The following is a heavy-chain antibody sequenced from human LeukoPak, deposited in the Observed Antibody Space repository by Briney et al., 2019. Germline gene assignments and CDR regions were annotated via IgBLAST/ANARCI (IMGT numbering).Heavy chain of an antibody. V-gene: IGHV4-59*01. J-gene: IGHJ3*01. CDR2: VSYSGNT. Sequence: SETLSLTCTVSGGSISSYYWVRQPPGKGLEWIGYVSYSGNTNYNPSLKSRVTMSVDMSKSQVSLKLSSVSAADTAVYYCAGRCNGCSSYDFWGQGTLVTVSS. D-gene: IGHD2-8*01. CDR1: GGSISSYY. CDR3: AGRCNGCSSYDF.